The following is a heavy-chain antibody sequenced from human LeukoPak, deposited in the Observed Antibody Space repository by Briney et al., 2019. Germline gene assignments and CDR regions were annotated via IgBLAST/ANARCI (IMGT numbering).Heavy chain of an antibody. Sequence: PGGSLRLSCAASGFTVSSNYMSWVRQAPGKGREWVSVIYSGGSTYYADSVKGRFTISRDNSKNTLYLQMNSLRAEDTAVYYCARDRIAVAGSVWGQGTLVTVSS. CDR2: IYSGGST. V-gene: IGHV3-66*02. D-gene: IGHD6-19*01. CDR1: GFTVSSNY. CDR3: ARDRIAVAGSV. J-gene: IGHJ4*02.